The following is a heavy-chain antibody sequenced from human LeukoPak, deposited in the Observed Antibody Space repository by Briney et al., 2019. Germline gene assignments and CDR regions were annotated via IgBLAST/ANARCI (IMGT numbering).Heavy chain of an antibody. Sequence: PGGSLRLSCAASGFTVSSNYMSWVRQPPGKGLEWIGEIYHNGNSGSTTYNPSLKSRATISVDKSKNQFSLNLNSVTAADTAVYYCARNTVYCMDVRGQGTTVTVSS. CDR1: GFTVSSNY. CDR3: ARNTVYCMDV. V-gene: IGHV4-4*02. J-gene: IGHJ6*02. CDR2: IYHNGNSGST.